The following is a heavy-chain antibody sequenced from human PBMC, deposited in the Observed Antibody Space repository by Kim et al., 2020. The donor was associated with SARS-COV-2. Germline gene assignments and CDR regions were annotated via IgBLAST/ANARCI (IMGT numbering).Heavy chain of an antibody. J-gene: IGHJ5*02. V-gene: IGHV4-59*09. Sequence: HRGGANYTPSRQSRVTISVDPSKTQFSLKLSSVTAADTAVYSCARGFDPWGQGTLVTVSS. CDR3: ARGFDP. CDR2: HRGGA.